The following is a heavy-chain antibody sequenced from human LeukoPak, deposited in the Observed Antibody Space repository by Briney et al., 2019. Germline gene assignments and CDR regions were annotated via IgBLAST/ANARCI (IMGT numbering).Heavy chain of an antibody. J-gene: IGHJ6*02. CDR2: IKEDGSEK. D-gene: IGHD5-12*01. CDR3: ARERGYAYYYYGLDV. V-gene: IGHV3-7*01. Sequence: GGSLRLSCTASGFTFSSYWMSWVRQAPGKGLEWVANIKEDGSEKYYVDSVKGRFTISRDNAKNSLYLQTNSLRAEDTAVYYCARERGYAYYYYGLDVWGQGTTVTVSS. CDR1: GFTFSSYW.